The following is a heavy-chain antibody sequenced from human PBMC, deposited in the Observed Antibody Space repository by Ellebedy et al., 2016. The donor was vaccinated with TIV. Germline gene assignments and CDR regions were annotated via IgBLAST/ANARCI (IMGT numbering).Heavy chain of an antibody. J-gene: IGHJ2*01. CDR3: AKEPKVHAGPWYFDL. D-gene: IGHD1-1*01. CDR2: ISNSGVST. V-gene: IGHV3-23*01. CDR1: GFTFTNYA. Sequence: GESLKISCVASGFTFTNYAMNWVRQAPGKGLEWVSGISNSGVSTSYADSVRGRFTISRDNSKSTVFLQMNSLRADDTAVYYCAKEPKVHAGPWYFDLWGRGTLVTVSS.